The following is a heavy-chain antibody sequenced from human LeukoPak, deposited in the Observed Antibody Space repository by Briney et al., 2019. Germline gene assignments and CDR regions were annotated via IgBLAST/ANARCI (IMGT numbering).Heavy chain of an antibody. J-gene: IGHJ4*02. CDR2: IKQGGSEK. Sequence: GGSLRLSCAASGFTFSSYWMGWVRQAPGKGLEWVANIKQGGSEKYYADSVKGRFTISRDNAKNSLYLQMDSLRADDTALYYCARARIAVATTNKYYFDYWGQGTLVTVSS. D-gene: IGHD5-12*01. CDR1: GFTFSSYW. CDR3: ARARIAVATTNKYYFDY. V-gene: IGHV3-7*03.